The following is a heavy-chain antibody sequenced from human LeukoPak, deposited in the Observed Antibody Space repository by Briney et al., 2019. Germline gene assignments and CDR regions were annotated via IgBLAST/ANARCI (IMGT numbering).Heavy chain of an antibody. V-gene: IGHV1-69*05. CDR1: GGTFSSYA. Sequence: SVKVSCKASGGTFSSYAISWVRQAPGQGLEWMGGIIPILGTANYARKFQGRVTITTDESTSTAYMELSSLRSEDTAVYYCARDLRGYCSSTSCYHNWFDPWGQGTLVTVSS. CDR2: IIPILGTA. D-gene: IGHD2-2*01. J-gene: IGHJ5*02. CDR3: ARDLRGYCSSTSCYHNWFDP.